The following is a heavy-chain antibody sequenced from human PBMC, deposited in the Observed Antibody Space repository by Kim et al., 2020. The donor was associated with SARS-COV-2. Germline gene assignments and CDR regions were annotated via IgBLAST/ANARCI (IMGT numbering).Heavy chain of an antibody. V-gene: IGHV3-30*18. D-gene: IGHD5-18*01. CDR3: AKDGRKLWDYYYGMDV. J-gene: IGHJ6*02. Sequence: GGSLRLSCAASGFTFSSYGMHWVRQAPGKGLEWVAVISYDGSNKYYADSVKGRFTISRDNSKNTLYLQMNSLRAEDTAVYYCAKDGRKLWDYYYGMDVWGQGTTVTVSS. CDR1: GFTFSSYG. CDR2: ISYDGSNK.